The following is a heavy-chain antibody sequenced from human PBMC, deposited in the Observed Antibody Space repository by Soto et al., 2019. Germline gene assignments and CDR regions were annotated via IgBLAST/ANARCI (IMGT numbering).Heavy chain of an antibody. Sequence: PSETLSLTCTVSGGSVSSGSYYWSWIRQPPGKGLEWIGYIYYIGSTNYNPSLKSRVTISVDTSKNQFSLKLSSVTAADTAVYYCARFTRNTQYPAPDYWGQGTLVTLSS. V-gene: IGHV4-61*01. CDR1: GGSVSSGSYY. CDR2: IYYIGST. CDR3: ARFTRNTQYPAPDY. J-gene: IGHJ4*02. D-gene: IGHD2-2*02.